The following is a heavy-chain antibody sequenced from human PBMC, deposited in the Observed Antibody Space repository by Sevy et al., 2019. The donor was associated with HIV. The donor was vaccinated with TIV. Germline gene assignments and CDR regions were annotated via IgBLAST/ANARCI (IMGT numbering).Heavy chain of an antibody. CDR1: GGSISSYY. V-gene: IGHV4-59*01. D-gene: IGHD5-18*01. CDR2: IYYSGST. J-gene: IGHJ5*02. CDR3: ARELGYGFVNWFDP. Sequence: SETLSLTCTVSGGSISSYYWSWIRQPPGKGLEWIGYIYYSGSTNYNPSLKSRVTISVDTSKNQFSLKLSSVTAADTAVYSCARELGYGFVNWFDPWGQGTLVTVSS.